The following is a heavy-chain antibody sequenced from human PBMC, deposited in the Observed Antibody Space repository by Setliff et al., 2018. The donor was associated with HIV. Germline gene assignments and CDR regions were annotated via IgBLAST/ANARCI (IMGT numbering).Heavy chain of an antibody. J-gene: IGHJ6*03. CDR1: GFTFSSYS. V-gene: IGHV3-21*01. Sequence: GESPKISCAASGFTFSSYSMNWVRQAPGKGLEWVSSISSSGSYIYYADSVKGRFTISRVNAKNSLYLQMNSLRAEDTAVYYCARDHRPAAPLGYYYYMDVWGKGTTVTVSS. CDR2: ISSSGSYI. D-gene: IGHD2-2*01. CDR3: ARDHRPAAPLGYYYYMDV.